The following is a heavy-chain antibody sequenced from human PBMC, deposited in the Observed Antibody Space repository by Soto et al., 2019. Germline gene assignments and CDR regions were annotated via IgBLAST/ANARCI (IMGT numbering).Heavy chain of an antibody. CDR3: AKDCSGGSCYSYYYYYMDV. J-gene: IGHJ6*03. Sequence: EVQLVESGGGLVQPGGSLRLSCAASGFTFSSYWMSWVRQAPGKGLEWVANIKQDGSEKYYVDSVKGRFTISRDNAKNSLYLQMNSLRAEDTAVYYCAKDCSGGSCYSYYYYYMDVWGKGATLTVSS. D-gene: IGHD2-15*01. CDR2: IKQDGSEK. CDR1: GFTFSSYW. V-gene: IGHV3-7*01.